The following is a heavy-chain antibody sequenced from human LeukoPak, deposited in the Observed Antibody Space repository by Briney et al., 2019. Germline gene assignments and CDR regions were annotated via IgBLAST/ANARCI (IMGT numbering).Heavy chain of an antibody. V-gene: IGHV4-38-2*01. CDR2: IYHSGST. J-gene: IGHJ3*02. CDR1: GYSTSSGYY. Sequence: SETLSLTCAVSGYSTSSGYYWGWIRQPPGKGLEWIGSIYHSGSTYYNPSLKSRVTISVDTSKNQFSLKLSSVTAADTAVYYCARTRGYCSSTSCYPRGAVDIWGQGTMVTVSS. D-gene: IGHD2-2*01. CDR3: ARTRGYCSSTSCYPRGAVDI.